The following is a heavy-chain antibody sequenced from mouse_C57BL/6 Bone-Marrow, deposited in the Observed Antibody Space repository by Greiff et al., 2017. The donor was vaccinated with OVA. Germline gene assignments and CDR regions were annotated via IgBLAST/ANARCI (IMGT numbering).Heavy chain of an antibody. V-gene: IGHV7-3*01. Sequence: DVMLVESGGGLVQPGDSLSLSCAASGFTFTNYYMSWVRQPPGKPLEWLAFIRNKPNGSTTEYSASVKGRFTISRDNSQSILYLQMNALRAEDSATYYCARYKGRVAVDYFDYWGQGTALTVSS. CDR1: GFTFTNYY. D-gene: IGHD1-1*01. CDR2: IRNKPNGSTT. CDR3: ARYKGRVAVDYFDY. J-gene: IGHJ2*01.